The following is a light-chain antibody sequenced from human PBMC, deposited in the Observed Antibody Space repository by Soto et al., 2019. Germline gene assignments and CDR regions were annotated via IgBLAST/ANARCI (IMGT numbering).Light chain of an antibody. V-gene: IGLV2-14*01. CDR1: SSDIGGFYY. CDR3: SSYTSSSTLGV. CDR2: QVS. J-gene: IGLJ3*02. Sequence: QSVLTQPASVSGSPGQSITISCTGTSSDIGGFYYVSWYQHHPGKDPKLMIYQVSNRPSGVCNRFSGSKSGNTASLTISGLQAEDEADYFCSSYTSSSTLGVFGGGTKLTVL.